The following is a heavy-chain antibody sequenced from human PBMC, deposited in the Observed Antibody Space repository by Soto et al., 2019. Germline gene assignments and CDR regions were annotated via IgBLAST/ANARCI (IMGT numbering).Heavy chain of an antibody. CDR2: ISYDGSNK. D-gene: IGHD2-2*01. J-gene: IGHJ6*02. V-gene: IGHV3-30*18. CDR3: AEDYSIVVVPAATDYYYGMDV. Sequence: QVQLVESGGGVVQPGRSLRLSCAASGFTFSSYGMHWVRQAPGKGLEWVAVISYDGSNKYYADSVKGRFTISRDNSKNTLYLQMNRLRAEDTAVYYCAEDYSIVVVPAATDYYYGMDVWGQGTTVTVSS. CDR1: GFTFSSYG.